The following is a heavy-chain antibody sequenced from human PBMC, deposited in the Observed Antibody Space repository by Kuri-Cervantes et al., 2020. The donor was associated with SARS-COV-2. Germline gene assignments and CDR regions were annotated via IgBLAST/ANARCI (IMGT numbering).Heavy chain of an antibody. CDR1: RGSISSGSYY. CDR3: ARSAVSGNLYNYGLGV. D-gene: IGHD6-19*01. J-gene: IGHJ6*02. Sequence: ESLKISWSLCRGSISSGSYYWGRIRQSPEKGLEWIGFMYSSGTTYYNPSLRSRITIFVDTSRRQFSLKLRSVTAADTAVYYCARSAVSGNLYNYGLGVWGQGTSVTVSS. V-gene: IGHV4-39*01. CDR2: MYSSGTT.